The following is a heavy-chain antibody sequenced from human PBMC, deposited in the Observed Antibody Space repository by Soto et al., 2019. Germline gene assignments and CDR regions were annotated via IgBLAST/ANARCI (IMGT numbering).Heavy chain of an antibody. Sequence: EVQLVESGGGLVQPGGSLRLSCAASGFTFSNYEMNWVRQAPGRGLEWVSHISTSGSPVYYADSVKGRFTISRDDAKNSLYLQMNSLRAEDTAVYYCARDRNQLLSVLRPKYNFYGMDVWGQGTTVTVSS. D-gene: IGHD2-2*01. J-gene: IGHJ6*02. V-gene: IGHV3-48*03. CDR2: ISTSGSPV. CDR1: GFTFSNYE. CDR3: ARDRNQLLSVLRPKYNFYGMDV.